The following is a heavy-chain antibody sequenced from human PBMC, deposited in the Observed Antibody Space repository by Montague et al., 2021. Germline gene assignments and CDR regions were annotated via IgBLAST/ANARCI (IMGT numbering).Heavy chain of an antibody. Sequence: PALVKPTQTLTLTCTFSGFSLTDSPVGVGWVRQPPGKALEWLGIIYWDDDKRYSPSLKSRVTITKDTSKNRVVLIMTNMDPVDTATYYCAHAAVDTTMITYYYYMDVWGKGTTVTVSS. V-gene: IGHV2-5*02. D-gene: IGHD5-18*01. CDR2: IYWDDDK. CDR3: AHAAVDTTMITYYYYMDV. CDR1: GFSLTDSPVG. J-gene: IGHJ6*03.